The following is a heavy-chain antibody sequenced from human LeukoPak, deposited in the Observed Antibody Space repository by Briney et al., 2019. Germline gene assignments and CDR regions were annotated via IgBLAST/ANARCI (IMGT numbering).Heavy chain of an antibody. J-gene: IGHJ3*01. CDR3: STGFCLSGTCHWDDAFAV. D-gene: IGHD5-12*01. CDR1: GLNFIDAW. Sequence: PGGSLRLSCAVSGLNFIDAWMTWVRQAPGRGLEWVGRIKCRSQGATTDYATPVEGRFTISRDDSNNMVSLEMNNLKTEDAAVYYCSTGFCLSGTCHWDDAFAVWGQGTTVTVSS. V-gene: IGHV3-15*01. CDR2: IKCRSQGATT.